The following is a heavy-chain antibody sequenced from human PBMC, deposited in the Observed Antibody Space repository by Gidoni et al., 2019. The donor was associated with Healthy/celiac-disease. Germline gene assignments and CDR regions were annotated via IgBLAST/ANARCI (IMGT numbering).Heavy chain of an antibody. V-gene: IGHV1-69*01. CDR1: GATFSSYA. CDR2: IIPIFGTA. Sequence: QVQLVQSGAEVKKPGSSVKVSCQASGATFSSYAISWVRQAPGQGLEWMGGIIPIFGTANYAQKFQGRVTITADESTSTAYMELSSLRSEDTAVYYCARDSYGSGSYSMYYYYYGMDVWGQGTTVTVSS. J-gene: IGHJ6*02. D-gene: IGHD3-10*01. CDR3: ARDSYGSGSYSMYYYYYGMDV.